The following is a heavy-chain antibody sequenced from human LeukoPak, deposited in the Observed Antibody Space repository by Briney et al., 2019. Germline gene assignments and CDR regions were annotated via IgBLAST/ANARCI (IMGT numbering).Heavy chain of an antibody. V-gene: IGHV1-8*01. D-gene: IGHD3-3*01. CDR2: MNPNSGNT. J-gene: IGHJ4*02. Sequence: ASVKVSCKASGYTFTNNDINWVRQATGQGLEWVGSMNPNSGNTGYAQKFQGRVTMTRDTSISTAYMALSSLTSEDTAVYYCARVPFTIFGVVREYYFDYWGQGTLVTVSS. CDR1: GYTFTNND. CDR3: ARVPFTIFGVVREYYFDY.